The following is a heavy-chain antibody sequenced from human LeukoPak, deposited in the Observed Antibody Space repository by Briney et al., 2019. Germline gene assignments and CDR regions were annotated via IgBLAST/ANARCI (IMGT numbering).Heavy chain of an antibody. CDR1: GFTFSSYA. D-gene: IGHD6-13*01. J-gene: IGHJ4*02. V-gene: IGHV3-30*04. CDR3: AKTHGSSSWGFDY. Sequence: GGSLRLSCAASGFTFSSYAMHWVRQAPGKGLEWLAFISYDGSNKYYADSVKGQFTISRYNSKNTLYLQMNTLRTEDTAVYYCAKTHGSSSWGFDYWGQGTLVTVSS. CDR2: ISYDGSNK.